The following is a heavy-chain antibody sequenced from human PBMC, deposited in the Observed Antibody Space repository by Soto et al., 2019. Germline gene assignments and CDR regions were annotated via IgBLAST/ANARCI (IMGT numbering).Heavy chain of an antibody. CDR2: ISYSGST. J-gene: IGHJ4*02. D-gene: IGHD5-18*01. Sequence: SETLSLTCTVSGGSISSSRYYWGCIRQPPGKGLEWIGSISYSGSTYYNPSLKSRMTISVDTSKNQFSLKLSSVTAADTAVYYCASSVDTAMGHFDYWGQGTLVTVSS. CDR3: ASSVDTAMGHFDY. V-gene: IGHV4-39*01. CDR1: GGSISSSRYY.